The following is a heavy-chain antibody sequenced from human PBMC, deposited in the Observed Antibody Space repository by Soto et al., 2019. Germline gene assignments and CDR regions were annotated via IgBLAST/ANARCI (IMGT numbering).Heavy chain of an antibody. CDR3: TTDWGELPTAPYGMDV. D-gene: IGHD2-15*01. Sequence: GASVKVSCKASGYTFTGYYMHWVRQAPGQGLEWMGGINPIFGTANYAQKFQGRVTMTADESTSTAYMELSSLRSEDTAVYYCTTDWGELPTAPYGMDVWGQGTTVTVSS. CDR1: GYTFTGYY. J-gene: IGHJ6*02. CDR2: INPIFGTA. V-gene: IGHV1-69*13.